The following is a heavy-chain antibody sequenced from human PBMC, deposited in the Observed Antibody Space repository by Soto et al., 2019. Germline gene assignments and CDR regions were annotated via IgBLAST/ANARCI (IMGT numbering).Heavy chain of an antibody. Sequence: GGSLRLSCAASGFTFSSYAMSWVRQAPGKGLEWVSAISGSGGSTYYADSVKGRFTISRDNSKNTLYLQMNSLRAEYTAVYYCAKDFRAPQGGGTWGQGTMVTVSS. CDR1: GFTFSSYA. J-gene: IGHJ3*01. D-gene: IGHD2-15*01. CDR2: ISGSGGST. CDR3: AKDFRAPQGGGT. V-gene: IGHV3-23*01.